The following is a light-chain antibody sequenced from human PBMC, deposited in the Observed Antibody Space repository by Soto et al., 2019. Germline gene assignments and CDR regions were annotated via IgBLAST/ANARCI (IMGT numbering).Light chain of an antibody. Sequence: EIVLTQSPGTLSLSPGERATLSCRASQSVSSSYLAWYQQKPGQAPRLIMYGASSRVTGMPDRFSGSGSGADFTLTIIRLEPEDVSVYYFQQYGSAPGWTFGRGTKVEIK. V-gene: IGKV3-20*01. CDR1: QSVSSSY. CDR2: GAS. CDR3: QQYGSAPGWT. J-gene: IGKJ1*01.